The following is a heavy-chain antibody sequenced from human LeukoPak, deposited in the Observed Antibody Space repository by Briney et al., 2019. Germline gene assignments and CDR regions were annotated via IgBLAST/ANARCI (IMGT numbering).Heavy chain of an antibody. CDR2: MTGDGGST. CDR1: DFTFSSFV. V-gene: IGHV3-23*01. J-gene: IGHJ4*02. CDR3: ARDPEHYGSGSYLDY. Sequence: GGSLRLSCAASDFTFSSFVMNWVRQAPGKGLEWVSSMTGDGGSTYYADSVKGRFTISRDNSKNTLYLQMNSLRAEDTAVYYCARDPEHYGSGSYLDYWGQGSLVTVSS. D-gene: IGHD3-10*01.